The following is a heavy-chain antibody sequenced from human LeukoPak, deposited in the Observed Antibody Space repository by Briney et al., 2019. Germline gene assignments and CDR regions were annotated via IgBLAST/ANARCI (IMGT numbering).Heavy chain of an antibody. CDR2: ISSSSSYI. V-gene: IGHV3-21*01. CDR1: GFTFSSYE. CDR3: ARDYWAGTGSCYAH. Sequence: GGSLRLSCAASGFTFSSYEMNWVRQAPGKGLEWVSSISSSSSYIYYADSVKGRFTISRDNAKNSLYLQMNSLRAEDTAVYYCARDYWAGTGSCYAHWGQGTLVTVSS. J-gene: IGHJ4*02. D-gene: IGHD2-15*01.